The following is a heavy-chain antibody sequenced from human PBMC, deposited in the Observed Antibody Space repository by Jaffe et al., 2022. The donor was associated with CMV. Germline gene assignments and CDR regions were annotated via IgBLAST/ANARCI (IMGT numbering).Heavy chain of an antibody. J-gene: IGHJ4*02. D-gene: IGHD2-21*01. V-gene: IGHV3-23*01. CDR3: VREGYYFFDN. Sequence: EVQLLESGGGLLEPGGSLRLSCAASGFYISNYVMSWVRQTPGKGLEWVAKIDFTGGSTWSVDSVKGRFTIFKDNSKNILFLQMNNLRVEDTALYYCVREGYYFFDNWGQGTLVTVSS. CDR2: IDFTGGST. CDR1: GFYISNYV.